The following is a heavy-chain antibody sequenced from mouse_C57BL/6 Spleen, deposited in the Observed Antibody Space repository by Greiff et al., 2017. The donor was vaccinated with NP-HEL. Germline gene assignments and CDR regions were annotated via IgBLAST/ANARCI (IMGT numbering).Heavy chain of an antibody. D-gene: IGHD2-4*01. V-gene: IGHV5-17*01. CDR2: ISSGSSTI. Sequence: DVMLVESGGGLVKPGGSLKLSCAASGFTFSDYGMHWVRQAPEKGLEWVAYISSGSSTIYYADTVKGRFTISRDNAKNTLFLQMTSLRSEDTAMYYCARDYDYPYYAMDYWGQGTSVTVSS. J-gene: IGHJ4*01. CDR1: GFTFSDYG. CDR3: ARDYDYPYYAMDY.